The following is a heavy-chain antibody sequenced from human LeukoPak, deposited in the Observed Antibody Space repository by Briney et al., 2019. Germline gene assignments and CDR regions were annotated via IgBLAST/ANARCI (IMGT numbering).Heavy chain of an antibody. D-gene: IGHD2/OR15-2a*01. Sequence: GGSLRLSCAASGFTFSSYGMHWVRQAPGKGLEWVALIWYDGSNKYYTDSVKGRLTISRDNSKNTLNLQMNSLRAEDTAIYYCAREGPRGNSQFDYWGQGTLVTVSS. CDR2: IWYDGSNK. CDR1: GFTFSSYG. V-gene: IGHV3-33*01. CDR3: AREGPRGNSQFDY. J-gene: IGHJ4*02.